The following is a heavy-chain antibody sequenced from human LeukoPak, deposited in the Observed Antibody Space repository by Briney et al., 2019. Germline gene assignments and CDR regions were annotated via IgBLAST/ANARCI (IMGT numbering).Heavy chain of an antibody. V-gene: IGHV4-59*01. CDR3: ARWSGSYSDYYYYYGMDV. D-gene: IGHD1-26*01. CDR1: GGSISSYY. J-gene: IGHJ6*02. Sequence: SETLSLTCTVSGGSISSYYWSWIRQPPGKGLEWIGYIYYSGSTNCNPSLKSRVTISVDTSKNQFSLKLSSVTAADTAVYYCARWSGSYSDYYYYYGMDVWGQGTTVTVSS. CDR2: IYYSGST.